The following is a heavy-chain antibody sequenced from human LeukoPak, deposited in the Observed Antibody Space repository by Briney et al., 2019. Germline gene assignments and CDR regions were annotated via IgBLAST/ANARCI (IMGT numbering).Heavy chain of an antibody. Sequence: GGSLRLSCAASGLTFSSFAMSWVRQAPGKGLEWVSAISARGDNPSYADSVKGRFTISRDNSKNTVYLKTNSLRAEDTAVYYCAKGHYSRLFYYMDAWGKGTTVTVSS. D-gene: IGHD6-13*01. CDR2: ISARGDNP. CDR3: AKGHYSRLFYYMDA. CDR1: GLTFSSFA. V-gene: IGHV3-23*01. J-gene: IGHJ6*03.